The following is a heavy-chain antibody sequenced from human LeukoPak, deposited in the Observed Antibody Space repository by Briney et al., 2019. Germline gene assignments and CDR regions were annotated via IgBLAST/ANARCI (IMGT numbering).Heavy chain of an antibody. Sequence: ASVTVSCTASGYTFTSYGISWERQAPGQGLEWMGWISAYNGNTNYAQKLQGRVTMTTDTSTSTAYMELRSLRSDDTAVYYCVGEMATITGYYFDYWGQGTLVTVSS. CDR1: GYTFTSYG. CDR3: VGEMATITGYYFDY. D-gene: IGHD5-24*01. V-gene: IGHV1-18*01. CDR2: ISAYNGNT. J-gene: IGHJ4*02.